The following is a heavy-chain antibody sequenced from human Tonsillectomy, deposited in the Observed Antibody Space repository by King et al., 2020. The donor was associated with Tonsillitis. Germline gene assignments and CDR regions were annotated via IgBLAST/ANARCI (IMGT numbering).Heavy chain of an antibody. J-gene: IGHJ6*02. CDR2: IYTSGST. CDR1: GGSISSYY. Sequence: VQLQESGPGLVKPSETLSLTCTVSGGSISSYYWSWIRQPAGKGLEWIGRIYTSGSTNYNPSLKSRGTMSVDTSKNQFSLKLSSVIAADTAVYYCARDDKNQLLYYYYGMDVWGQGTTVTVSS. CDR3: ARDDKNQLLYYYYGMDV. V-gene: IGHV4-4*07. D-gene: IGHD2-2*01.